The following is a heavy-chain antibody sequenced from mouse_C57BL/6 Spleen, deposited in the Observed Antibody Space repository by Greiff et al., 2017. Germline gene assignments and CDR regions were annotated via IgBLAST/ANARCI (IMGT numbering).Heavy chain of an antibody. Sequence: QVQLQQPGAELVMPGASVKLSCKASGYTFTSYWMHWVKQRPGQGLEWIGAIDPSDSYTNYNQKFKGKYTLTVDKSSSTAYMQLSSLTSEDSAVYYCASDYYGSSSSMDYWGQGTSVTVSS. CDR3: ASDYYGSSSSMDY. J-gene: IGHJ4*01. CDR1: GYTFTSYW. D-gene: IGHD1-1*01. CDR2: IDPSDSYT. V-gene: IGHV1-69*01.